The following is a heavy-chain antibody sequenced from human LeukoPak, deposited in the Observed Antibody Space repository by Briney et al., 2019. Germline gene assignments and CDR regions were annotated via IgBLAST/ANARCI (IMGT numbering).Heavy chain of an antibody. CDR3: AHRRLYDFIWGSHDY. J-gene: IGHJ4*02. CDR2: IYWDDDK. CDR1: GFSLSTSGVS. Sequence: SGPTLVNPTQTLTLTCTFSGFSLSTSGVSVGWIRQPPGKALEWLALIYWDDDKRYSPSLKNRLTITRDTSKNQVVLTMTAMDPVDTATYYCAHRRLYDFIWGSHDYWGQGTLVTVSS. V-gene: IGHV2-5*02. D-gene: IGHD3-16*01.